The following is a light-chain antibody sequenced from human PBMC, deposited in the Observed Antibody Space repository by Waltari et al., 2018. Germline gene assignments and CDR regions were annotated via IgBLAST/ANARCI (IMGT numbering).Light chain of an antibody. J-gene: IGLJ1*01. CDR2: DVT. Sequence: QSALTQPAAVSGSPGQSITISCSGSTSDIGGYNYFCWYQQHPGKAPKLIIYDVTNRPSGVSNRFSGSKSGNTASLTISGLQTDDEAIYYCSSHTSTTTNVFGTGTKVTVL. V-gene: IGLV2-14*03. CDR1: TSDIGGYNY. CDR3: SSHTSTTTNV.